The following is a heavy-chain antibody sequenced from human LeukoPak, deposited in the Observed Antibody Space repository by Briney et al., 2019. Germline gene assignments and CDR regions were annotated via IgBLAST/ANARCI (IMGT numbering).Heavy chain of an antibody. Sequence: GASVKVSCKASGYTFTSYGISWVQQAPGQGLEWMGWISAYNGNTNYAQKLQGRVTMTTDTSTSTAYMELRSLRSDDTAVYYCARGPYGSGRHTTTDDYWGQGTLVTVSS. CDR3: ARGPYGSGRHTTTDDY. D-gene: IGHD3-10*01. V-gene: IGHV1-18*01. J-gene: IGHJ4*02. CDR1: GYTFTSYG. CDR2: ISAYNGNT.